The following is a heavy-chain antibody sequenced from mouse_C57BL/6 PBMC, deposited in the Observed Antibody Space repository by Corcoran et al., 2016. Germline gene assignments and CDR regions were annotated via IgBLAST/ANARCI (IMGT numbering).Heavy chain of an antibody. V-gene: IGHV3-6*01. CDR1: GYSITSGYY. J-gene: IGHJ3*01. CDR2: ISYDGSN. Sequence: DVQLQESGPGLVKPSQSLSLTCSVTGYSITSGYYWNWIRQFPGNKLEWMGYISYDGSNNYNPSLKNRISITRDTSKNQFFLKLNSVTTEDTATYYCASPYGNPAWFAYWCQGTLVTVSA. D-gene: IGHD2-1*01. CDR3: ASPYGNPAWFAY.